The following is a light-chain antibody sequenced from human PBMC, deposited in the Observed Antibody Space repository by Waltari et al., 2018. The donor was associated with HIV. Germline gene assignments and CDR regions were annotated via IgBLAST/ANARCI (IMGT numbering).Light chain of an antibody. CDR3: CSYAGTYTYVL. CDR2: EVI. V-gene: IGLV2-11*01. CDR1: SSDVGGYDS. J-gene: IGLJ3*02. Sequence: QSALTQPRSVSGSPGQSVTISCTGTSSDVGGYDSVSWYLQHPGKVPKLIIYEVIKRPSGVPDRFSGSKSGNTASLTISGLQTEDEAVYFCCSYAGTYTYVLFGGGTKLTV.